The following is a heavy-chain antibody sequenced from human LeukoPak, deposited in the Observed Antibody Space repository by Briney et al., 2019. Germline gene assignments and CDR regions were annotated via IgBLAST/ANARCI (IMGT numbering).Heavy chain of an antibody. CDR1: GYTFTGYY. D-gene: IGHD3/OR15-3a*01. CDR2: INPNSGGT. J-gene: IGHJ3*02. V-gene: IGHV1-2*02. CDR3: ARDRLWTNAFDI. Sequence: ASVKVSCKASGYTFTGYYMHWVRQAPGQGLEWMGWINPNSGGTNYAQKFQGRVTMTRDTSISTAYMELSRLRSDDTAVYYCARDRLWTNAFDIWGQGTMVTVSS.